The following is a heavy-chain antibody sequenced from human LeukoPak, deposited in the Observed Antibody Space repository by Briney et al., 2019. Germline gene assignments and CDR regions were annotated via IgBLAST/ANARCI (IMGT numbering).Heavy chain of an antibody. CDR1: GGSISSSSHY. CDR3: ARALAYYYDSSGYPSNWFDP. V-gene: IGHV4-39*07. D-gene: IGHD3-22*01. Sequence: PSETLSLTCTVSGGSISSSSHYWGWIRQPPGKGLEWIGSMYYRGSTYHNPSLKSRVTISVDTSKNQFSLKLSSVTAADTAVYYCARALAYYYDSSGYPSNWFDPWGQGTLVTVSS. J-gene: IGHJ5*02. CDR2: MYYRGST.